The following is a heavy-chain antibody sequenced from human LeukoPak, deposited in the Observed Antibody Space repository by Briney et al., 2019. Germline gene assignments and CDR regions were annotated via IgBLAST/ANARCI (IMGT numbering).Heavy chain of an antibody. Sequence: SETLSLTCAVYGGSFSGYYWSWIRQPPGKGLEWIGEINRGGSTNYNPSLKSRVTISVDTSKNQFSLKLSSVTAADMAVYYCARGYGSGSYYGYWGQGTLVTVSS. CDR3: ARGYGSGSYYGY. J-gene: IGHJ4*02. V-gene: IGHV4-34*01. CDR1: GGSFSGYY. CDR2: INRGGST. D-gene: IGHD3-10*01.